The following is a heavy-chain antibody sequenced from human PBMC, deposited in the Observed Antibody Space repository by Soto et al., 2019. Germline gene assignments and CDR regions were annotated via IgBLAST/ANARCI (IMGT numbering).Heavy chain of an antibody. J-gene: IGHJ6*02. CDR2: ISYDGSNK. CDR1: GFTFSSYA. Sequence: GGSLRLSCAASGFTFSSYAMHWVRQAPGKGLEWVAVISYDGSNKYYADSVKGRFTISRDNSKNTLYLQMNSLRAEDTAVYYCARDKADNVVVQAGLGMDVWGQGTTVTVAS. CDR3: ARDKADNVVVQAGLGMDV. V-gene: IGHV3-30-3*01. D-gene: IGHD2-2*01.